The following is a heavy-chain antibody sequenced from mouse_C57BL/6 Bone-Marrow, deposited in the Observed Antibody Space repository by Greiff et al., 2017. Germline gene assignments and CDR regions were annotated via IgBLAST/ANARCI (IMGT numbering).Heavy chain of an antibody. J-gene: IGHJ4*01. D-gene: IGHD4-1*01. Sequence: EVQVVESGGGLVKPGGSLKLSCAASGFTFSSYAMSWVRQTPEKRLEWVATISDGGSYTYYPDNVKGRFTISRDNAKNNLYLQMSHLKSEDTAMYYCAREGELEAMDYWGQGTSVTVSS. CDR2: ISDGGSYT. CDR1: GFTFSSYA. V-gene: IGHV5-4*01. CDR3: AREGELEAMDY.